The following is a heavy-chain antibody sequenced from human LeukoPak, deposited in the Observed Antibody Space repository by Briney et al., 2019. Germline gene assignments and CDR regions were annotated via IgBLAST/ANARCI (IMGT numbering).Heavy chain of an antibody. CDR1: GFTFSNNW. CDR2: ISSDGSST. V-gene: IGHV3-74*01. Sequence: GGSLRLSCAASGFTFSNNWMHWVRQAPGEGLVWVSRISSDGSSTSYADSVKGRFTISRDNAKNTLYLHMNSLRAEDTAVYYCARTTEGYCSSASCFGFSYSYYMDVWGKGTTVTISS. CDR3: ARTTEGYCSSASCFGFSYSYYMDV. J-gene: IGHJ6*03. D-gene: IGHD2-2*01.